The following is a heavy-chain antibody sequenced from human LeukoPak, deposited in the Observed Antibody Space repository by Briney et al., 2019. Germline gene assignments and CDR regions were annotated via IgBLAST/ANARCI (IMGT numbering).Heavy chain of an antibody. CDR3: ARDRDPYYDSSGYYA. CDR2: IKQDGSEK. J-gene: IGHJ5*02. Sequence: GGSLRLSCAASGFTFSSYIMNWVRQAPGKGLEWVANIKQDGSEKYYVDSVKGRFTISRDNAKNSLYLQMNSLRAEDTAVYYCARDRDPYYDSSGYYAWGQGTLVTVSS. D-gene: IGHD3-22*01. V-gene: IGHV3-7*01. CDR1: GFTFSSYI.